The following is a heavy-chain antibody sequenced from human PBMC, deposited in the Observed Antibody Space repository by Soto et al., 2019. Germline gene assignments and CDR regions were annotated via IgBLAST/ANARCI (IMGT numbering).Heavy chain of an antibody. CDR3: ASEYRGSYDYDYSYGMDV. Sequence: SVKVSCKTSGFTFSSSAVHWVRQARGYRLQWIGWIDVGSANANYAQMLQERVTISRDMSTSTAYMELSSLRPEDTAVYYCASEYRGSYDYDYSYGMDVWGQGTTVTVSS. V-gene: IGHV1-58*01. D-gene: IGHD1-26*01. CDR2: IDVGSANA. CDR1: GFTFSSSA. J-gene: IGHJ6*02.